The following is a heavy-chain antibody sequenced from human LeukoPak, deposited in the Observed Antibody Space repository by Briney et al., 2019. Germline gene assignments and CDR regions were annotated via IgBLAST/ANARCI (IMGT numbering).Heavy chain of an antibody. D-gene: IGHD6-13*01. CDR1: GGSISSSSYY. CDR3: AGEGYSSSWYAFDI. J-gene: IGHJ3*02. Sequence: PSETLSLTCTISGGSISSSSYYWGWIRQPPGKGLEWIGSIYYSGSTYYNPSLKSRVTISVDTSKNQFSLKLSSVTAADTAVYYCAGEGYSSSWYAFDIWGQGTMVTVSS. V-gene: IGHV4-39*01. CDR2: IYYSGST.